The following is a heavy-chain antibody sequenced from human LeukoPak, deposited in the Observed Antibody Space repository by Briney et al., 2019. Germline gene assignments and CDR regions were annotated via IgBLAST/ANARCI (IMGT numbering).Heavy chain of an antibody. D-gene: IGHD1-26*01. CDR3: ARGPLASSYPDYYCYYYYMDV. J-gene: IGHJ6*03. V-gene: IGHV3-48*01. CDR1: GFTFTHYN. Sequence: GGSLRLSCAASGFTFTHYNMVWVRQAPGKGLEGISYISSSSTTIYYAGSVKGRFTISRDNAKNSLYLQLNSLRAEDTAVYFCARGPLASSYPDYYCYYYYMDVWGKGTTVTVSS. CDR2: ISSSSTTI.